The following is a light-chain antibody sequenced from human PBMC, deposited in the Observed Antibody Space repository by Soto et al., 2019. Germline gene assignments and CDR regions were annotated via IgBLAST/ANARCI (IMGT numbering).Light chain of an antibody. CDR3: MQGTHWWT. CDR2: NVS. Sequence: DVVMTQSPLSLPVTLGQPASISCRSSQSLVYSDGNTYLSWFQQRPGQSPRRLIYNVSNRDSGVPDRFSGSGTGTDFTLKISRVEAEDVGVYYCMQGTHWWTFGQGTKVEIK. CDR1: QSLVYSDGNTY. J-gene: IGKJ1*01. V-gene: IGKV2-30*01.